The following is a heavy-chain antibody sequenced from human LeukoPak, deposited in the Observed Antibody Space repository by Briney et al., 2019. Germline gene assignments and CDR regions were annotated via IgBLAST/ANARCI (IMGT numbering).Heavy chain of an antibody. CDR1: GFTFSSYS. J-gene: IGHJ6*02. CDR2: ISSSSSYI. V-gene: IGHV3-21*01. D-gene: IGHD2-21*01. Sequence: PGGSLRLSCAASGFTFSSYSMNWVRQAPGKGLEWVSSISSSSSYIYYADSVKGRFTISRDNAKNSLYLQMNSLRAEDTAAYYCARDRRGVVISYGMDVWGQGTTVTVSS. CDR3: ARDRRGVVISYGMDV.